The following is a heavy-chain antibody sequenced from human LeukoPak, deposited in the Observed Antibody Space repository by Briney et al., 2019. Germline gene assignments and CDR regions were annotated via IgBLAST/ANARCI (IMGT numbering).Heavy chain of an antibody. CDR3: ARQDSSPPYFQH. CDR1: GGSISSYY. CDR2: IYYSGST. D-gene: IGHD3-22*01. Sequence: SETLSLTCTVSGGSISSYYWSWIRQPPGKGLEWLGYIYYSGSTNYNPPLKSRVTISVGKSKNQSSLTLSSATAADTAVYYCARQDSSPPYFQHWGQGTLVTVPS. V-gene: IGHV4-59*08. J-gene: IGHJ1*01.